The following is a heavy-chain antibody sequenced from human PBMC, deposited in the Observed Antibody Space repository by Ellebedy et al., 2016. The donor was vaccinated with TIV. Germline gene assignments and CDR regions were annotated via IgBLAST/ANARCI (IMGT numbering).Heavy chain of an antibody. J-gene: IGHJ5*02. V-gene: IGHV4-61*02. CDR2: IYTSGST. CDR3: ARGLGWFDP. Sequence: SETLSLTXTVSGGSISSGSYYWSWIRQPAGKGLEWIGRIYTSGSTNYNPSLKSRVTMSLDTSKNQFSLKLSSLTAADTAVYYCARGLGWFDPWGQGTLVTVSS. D-gene: IGHD6-19*01. CDR1: GGSISSGSYY.